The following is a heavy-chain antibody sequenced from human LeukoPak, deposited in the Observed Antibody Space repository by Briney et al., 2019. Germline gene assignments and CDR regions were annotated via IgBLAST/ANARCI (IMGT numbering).Heavy chain of an antibody. Sequence: GGSLRLSCEVSGFTFNSYVMSWVRRAPGKGLEWVSSFNGRGGYTFYADSVKGRFTLSSDNSKNTLHLQMISLRAEDTAVYYCAKGDQPLLHGGAFDSWGQGTLVTVSS. CDR1: GFTFNSYV. CDR3: AKGDQPLLHGGAFDS. D-gene: IGHD2-15*01. J-gene: IGHJ4*02. CDR2: FNGRGGYT. V-gene: IGHV3-23*01.